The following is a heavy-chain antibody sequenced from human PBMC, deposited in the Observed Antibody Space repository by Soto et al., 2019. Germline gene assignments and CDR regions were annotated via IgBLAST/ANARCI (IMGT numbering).Heavy chain of an antibody. D-gene: IGHD2-15*01. CDR2: IHHSGRT. V-gene: IGHV4-4*02. J-gene: IGHJ2*01. CDR3: ARNKACSMATGFPLGLDL. CDR1: SGSISTNNW. Sequence: QVQLQESGPGLVKPSWTLSLTCAVSSGSISTNNWWSWVRQPPGKGLEWIAEIHHSGRTNYNPSLKGRVTVSLARSKDQFSRQLSSMPAADTAVYYCARNKACSMATGFPLGLDLWGSCTQVTVSS.